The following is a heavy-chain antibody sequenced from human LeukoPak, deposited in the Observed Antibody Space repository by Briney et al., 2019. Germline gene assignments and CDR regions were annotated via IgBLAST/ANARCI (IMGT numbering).Heavy chain of an antibody. Sequence: ASVKVSCKASGYTFTSSGISWVRQAPGQGLEWMGWISAYNGNTNYAQKLRGRVTMTTDTSTSTAYMELRSLRSDDTAVYYCARDRDAAVAGWFDPWGQGTLVTVSS. D-gene: IGHD6-19*01. J-gene: IGHJ5*02. V-gene: IGHV1-18*01. CDR1: GYTFTSSG. CDR2: ISAYNGNT. CDR3: ARDRDAAVAGWFDP.